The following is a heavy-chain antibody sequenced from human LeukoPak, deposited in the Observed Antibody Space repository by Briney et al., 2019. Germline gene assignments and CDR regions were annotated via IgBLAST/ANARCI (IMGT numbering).Heavy chain of an antibody. J-gene: IGHJ4*02. Sequence: GRSLRLSCAASGFTVSSNYMSWVRQAPGKGLEWVSYISDSGTTIYYAGSVKGRFTISRDNAKNSLYLQMNSLRAEDTAVYYCARQQQLADIWGQGTLVTVSS. CDR2: ISDSGTTI. V-gene: IGHV3-11*01. CDR3: ARQQQLADI. CDR1: GFTVSSNY. D-gene: IGHD6-13*01.